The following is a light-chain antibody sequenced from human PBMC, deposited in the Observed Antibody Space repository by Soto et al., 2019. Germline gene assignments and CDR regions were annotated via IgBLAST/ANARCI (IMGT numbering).Light chain of an antibody. Sequence: EIVLTQSPATLSLSPGERATLSCRASQSVRRYSAWYHQKPGQAPRLLIYDAANRATGIPARFSGSGSGTDLTLTISSLEPEDFAVYYCQQYNNWPWTFGQGTKVEIK. CDR1: QSVRRY. V-gene: IGKV3-11*01. CDR2: DAA. J-gene: IGKJ1*01. CDR3: QQYNNWPWT.